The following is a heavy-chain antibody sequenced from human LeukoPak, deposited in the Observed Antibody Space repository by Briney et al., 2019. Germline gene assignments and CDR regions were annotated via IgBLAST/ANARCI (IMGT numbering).Heavy chain of an antibody. D-gene: IGHD3-10*01. Sequence: GGSLRLSCAASGFTFSSYWMHWVRQAPGKGLVWVSRINSDGSSTSYADSVRGRFSISRDNAKNTLYLQMNSLRSEDTAVYYCARGSKRWFGELILGGARYYFDYWGQGTLVTVSS. CDR1: GFTFSSYW. CDR3: ARGSKRWFGELILGGARYYFDY. V-gene: IGHV3-74*01. J-gene: IGHJ4*02. CDR2: INSDGSST.